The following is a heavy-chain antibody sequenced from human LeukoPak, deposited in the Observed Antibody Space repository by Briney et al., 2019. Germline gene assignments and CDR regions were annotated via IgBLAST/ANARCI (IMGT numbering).Heavy chain of an antibody. J-gene: IGHJ4*02. D-gene: IGHD3-10*01. CDR1: GYTFIGHN. CDR3: ARALRRGFGELLAANDY. V-gene: IGHV1-2*02. CDR2: INPKSGDT. Sequence: GASVKVSCKASGYTFIGHNVHWVRQAPGQGLEWMGWINPKSGDTDYAQKFQSRVTMTRDTSISTAYMELSRLRSDDTAVYYCARALRRGFGELLAANDYWGQGTLVTVSS.